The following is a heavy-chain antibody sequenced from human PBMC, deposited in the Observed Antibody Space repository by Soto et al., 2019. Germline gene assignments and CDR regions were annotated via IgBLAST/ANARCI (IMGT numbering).Heavy chain of an antibody. Sequence: PSETLSLTCAVYGGSFSGYYWSWIRQPPGKGLEWIGEINHSGSTNYNPSLKSRVTISVDTSKNQFSLKLSSVTAADTAVYYCARGRGTDCSSTSCPYYYYMYVCAKRTTVTVSS. J-gene: IGHJ6*03. D-gene: IGHD2-2*01. CDR2: INHSGST. CDR1: GGSFSGYY. CDR3: ARGRGTDCSSTSCPYYYYMYV. V-gene: IGHV4-34*01.